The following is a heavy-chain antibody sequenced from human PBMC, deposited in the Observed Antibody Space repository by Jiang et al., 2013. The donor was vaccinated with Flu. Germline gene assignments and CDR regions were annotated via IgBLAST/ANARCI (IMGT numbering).Heavy chain of an antibody. CDR1: GGSISSYY. J-gene: IGHJ4*02. D-gene: IGHD6-13*01. Sequence: GLVKPSETLSLTCTVSGGSISSYYWSWIRQPPGKGLEWIGYIYYSGSTNYNPSLKSRVTISVDTSKNQFSLKLSSVTAADTAVYYCASLGYSSLEYYFDYWGQGTLVTVSS. V-gene: IGHV4-59*01. CDR2: IYYSGST. CDR3: ASLGYSSLEYYFDY.